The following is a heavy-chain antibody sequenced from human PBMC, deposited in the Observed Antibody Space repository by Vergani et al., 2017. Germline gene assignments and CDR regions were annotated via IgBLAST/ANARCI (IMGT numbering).Heavy chain of an antibody. J-gene: IGHJ4*02. CDR1: GYTFSNYY. D-gene: IGHD3-9*01. CDR2: INPSGGHT. Sequence: QVQVVQSGAEVKKSGASVKFSCKTSGYTFSNYYMPWVRQAPGQGLEWMGIINPSGGHTNYAQKFQGIVTMTRDTSTSTVYMELSSLRSEDTTIYYCARGDYGILTGYRYWGQGTLVTVSA. CDR3: ARGDYGILTGYRY. V-gene: IGHV1-46*03.